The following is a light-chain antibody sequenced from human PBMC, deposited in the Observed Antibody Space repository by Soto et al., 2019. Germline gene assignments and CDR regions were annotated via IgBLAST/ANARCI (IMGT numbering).Light chain of an antibody. V-gene: IGKV3-20*01. CDR3: QQYGSSPRT. J-gene: IGKJ1*01. CDR1: QSVSSSY. CDR2: GAS. Sequence: EIVLTQSPGTLSLSPGERATLSCMASQSVSSSYLAWYQQKPGQAPRLLIYGASSRATGIPDRFSGSGSGTDFTLTISRLEPEDFEVYYCQQYGSSPRTFGQGTKVDIK.